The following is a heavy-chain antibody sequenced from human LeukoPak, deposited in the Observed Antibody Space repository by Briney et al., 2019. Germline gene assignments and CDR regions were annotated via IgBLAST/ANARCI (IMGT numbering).Heavy chain of an antibody. CDR3: ARQDYYDSSGYYSNAFDI. D-gene: IGHD3-22*01. CDR1: GFTVSSNY. J-gene: IGHJ3*02. Sequence: GGSLRLSCAASGFTVSSNYMSWVRQAPGKGLEWVSVIYSGGSTYYADSVKGRFTISRDNSKNTLYLQMNSLRAEDTAVYYCARQDYYDSSGYYSNAFDIWGQGTMVTVSS. CDR2: IYSGGST. V-gene: IGHV3-66*04.